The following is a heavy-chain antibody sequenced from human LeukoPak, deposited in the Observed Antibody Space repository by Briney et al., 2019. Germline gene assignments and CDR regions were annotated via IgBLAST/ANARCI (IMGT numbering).Heavy chain of an antibody. V-gene: IGHV4-4*02. CDR3: VRGAGLIYSDRGGIRGYFDY. J-gene: IGHJ4*02. CDR1: GDSITNDNW. D-gene: IGHD3-22*01. Sequence: SETLSLTCAVSGDSITNDNWWSWVRQPPGKGLEWIVEVHHSGNTNYNPSLKSRVTTSMDKSKNQVSLKVNSVTAADTAVYYCVRGAGLIYSDRGGIRGYFDYWGQGALVTVSS. CDR2: VHHSGNT.